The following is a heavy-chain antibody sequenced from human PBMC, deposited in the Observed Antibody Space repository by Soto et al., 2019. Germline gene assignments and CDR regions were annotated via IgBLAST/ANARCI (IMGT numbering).Heavy chain of an antibody. CDR2: ISYDGSNK. J-gene: IGHJ4*02. Sequence: GGSLRLSCAASGFTFSSYGMHWVRQAPGKGLEWVAVISYDGSNKYYADSVKGRFTISRDNSKNTLYLQMNSLRAEDTAVYYYAIEIIVGAYFFDYGGQGTLVTFSS. V-gene: IGHV3-30*03. CDR3: AIEIIVGAYFFDY. D-gene: IGHD1-26*01. CDR1: GFTFSSYG.